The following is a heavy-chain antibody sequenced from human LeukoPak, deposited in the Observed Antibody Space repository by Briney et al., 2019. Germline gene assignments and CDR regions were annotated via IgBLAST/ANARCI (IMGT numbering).Heavy chain of an antibody. CDR3: AGVRRITIFGVVIIKWAYFDY. D-gene: IGHD3-3*01. Sequence: GASVKVSCKASGYTFTGYYMHWVRQAPGQGLEWMGWINPNSGGTNYAQKFQGRVTMTRDTSISTAYMELSRLRSDDTAVYYCAGVRRITIFGVVIIKWAYFDYWGQGTLVTVSS. CDR2: INPNSGGT. CDR1: GYTFTGYY. J-gene: IGHJ4*02. V-gene: IGHV1-2*02.